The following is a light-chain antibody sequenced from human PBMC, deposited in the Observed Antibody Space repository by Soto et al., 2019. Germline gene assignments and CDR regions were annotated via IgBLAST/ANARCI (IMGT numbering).Light chain of an antibody. Sequence: QSVLTQPPSVSGAPGQRVTISCTGSSSNIGAGYDVHWYQQFPGTAPKLLIFGNSDRPSGVPDRFSGSKSGTSASLAITGLQAEDEAEYFCFSFTTTSPHVFGTGIKFTVL. V-gene: IGLV1-40*01. CDR1: SSNIGAGYD. CDR3: FSFTTTSPHV. J-gene: IGLJ1*01. CDR2: GNS.